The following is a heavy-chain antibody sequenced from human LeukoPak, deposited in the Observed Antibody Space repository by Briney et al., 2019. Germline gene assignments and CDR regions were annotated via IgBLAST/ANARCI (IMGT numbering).Heavy chain of an antibody. J-gene: IGHJ3*01. Sequence: SQTLSLTCAISGDSVSSNSVTWNWIRQSPSRGLEWLGRTYYRSTWYNDYAVSVRGRITVNPDTSKNQLSLQLKSVTPEDTAVYYCARGGQGDGYSADEAFDFWGQGTMVTVSS. CDR2: TYYRSTWYN. D-gene: IGHD5-24*01. V-gene: IGHV6-1*01. CDR1: GDSVSSNSVT. CDR3: ARGGQGDGYSADEAFDF.